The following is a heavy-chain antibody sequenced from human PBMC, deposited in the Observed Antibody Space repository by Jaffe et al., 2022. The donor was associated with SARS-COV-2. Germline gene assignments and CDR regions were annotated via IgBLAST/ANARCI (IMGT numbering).Heavy chain of an antibody. Sequence: EVQLVESGGGLVQPGRSLRLSCAASGFTFDDYAMHWVRQAPGKGLEWVSGISWNSGSIGYADSVKGRFTISRDNAKNSLYLQMNSLRAEDTALYYCAKDRGQWLVHWYFDLWGRGTLVTVSS. CDR2: ISWNSGSI. CDR3: AKDRGQWLVHWYFDL. V-gene: IGHV3-9*01. D-gene: IGHD6-19*01. J-gene: IGHJ2*01. CDR1: GFTFDDYA.